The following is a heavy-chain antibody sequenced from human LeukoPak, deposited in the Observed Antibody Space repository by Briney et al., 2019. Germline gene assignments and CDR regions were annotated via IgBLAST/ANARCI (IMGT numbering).Heavy chain of an antibody. CDR3: ATGPYYYDSSGLLYYYGMDV. Sequence: SETLSLTCTVSGGSISSYYWSWIRQPPGKGLEWIGYIYYSGSTNYNPSLKSRGTISVDTSKSQFSLKLSSVTAADTAVYYCATGPYYYDSSGLLYYYGMDVWGQGTTVTVSS. D-gene: IGHD3-22*01. V-gene: IGHV4-59*08. CDR2: IYYSGST. CDR1: GGSISSYY. J-gene: IGHJ6*02.